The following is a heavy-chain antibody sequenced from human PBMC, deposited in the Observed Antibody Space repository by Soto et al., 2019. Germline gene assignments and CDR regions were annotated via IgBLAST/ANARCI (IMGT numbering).Heavy chain of an antibody. CDR3: ARRIAAGGDYYGMDV. D-gene: IGHD6-13*01. CDR2: IHPYDSDT. V-gene: IGHV5-51*03. J-gene: IGHJ6*02. Sequence: EVQLVQSGAEVKKPGESLKMTCKGSGYSFTSYWIGWVRQMPGKGLEWMGIIHPYDSDTRYSPSFQGQVTISADKSHSTAYLQWSSLKASDTAMYYCARRIAAGGDYYGMDVWGQGTTVTVSS. CDR1: GYSFTSYW.